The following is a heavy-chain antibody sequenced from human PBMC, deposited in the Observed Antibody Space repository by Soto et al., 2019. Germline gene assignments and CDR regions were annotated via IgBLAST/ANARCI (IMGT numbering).Heavy chain of an antibody. V-gene: IGHV1-69*13. J-gene: IGHJ5*02. CDR3: ARADEPYDTSGYSYGP. CDR2: IIPIFGTA. Sequence: SVKVSCKASGGTFSSYAISWVRQAPGQGLEWMGGIIPIFGTANYAQKFQGRVTITADESTSTAYMELSSLRSEDTAVYYCARADEPYDTSGYSYGPWGQGTLVTVSS. CDR1: GGTFSSYA. D-gene: IGHD3-22*01.